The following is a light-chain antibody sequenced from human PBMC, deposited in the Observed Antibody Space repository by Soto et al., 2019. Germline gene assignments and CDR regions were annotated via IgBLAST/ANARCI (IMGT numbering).Light chain of an antibody. CDR3: QQYYSFPIT. CDR1: QSVSSN. J-gene: IGKJ5*01. Sequence: IVLTQSPATLSVSPGERATLSCRASQSVSSNLAWYQQKPGQAPRLLISGASTRATGVPARFSGSGSGTEFTLTITSLQSEDFATYYCQQYYSFPITFGQGTRLEIK. V-gene: IGKV3D-15*01. CDR2: GAS.